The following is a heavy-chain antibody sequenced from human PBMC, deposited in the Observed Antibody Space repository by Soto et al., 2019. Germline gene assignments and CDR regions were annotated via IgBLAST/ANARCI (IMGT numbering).Heavy chain of an antibody. V-gene: IGHV3-15*01. Sequence: LRLSCAASGFSFSNAWMSWVRQAPGKGLEWVGRIKSKTDGGTTDYAAPVKGRFTISRDDSKNTLYLQMNSLKTEDTAVYYCTTSTGSGWYAFDYWGQGTLVTVSS. D-gene: IGHD6-19*01. CDR1: GFSFSNAW. J-gene: IGHJ4*02. CDR3: TTSTGSGWYAFDY. CDR2: IKSKTDGGTT.